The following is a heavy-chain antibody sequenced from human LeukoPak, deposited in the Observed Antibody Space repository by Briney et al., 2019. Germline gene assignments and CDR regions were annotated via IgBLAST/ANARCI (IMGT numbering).Heavy chain of an antibody. CDR3: ARERRDNYYDFAFDL. D-gene: IGHD3-3*01. Sequence: GGSLRLSCAASGFTFSSDGMSWVRQAPGKGLEWVSSISASGDGTVYADSVKGRFTISRDNSKNTLFLQMNSLTPEDTAVYYRARERRDNYYDFAFDLWGQGTLVTVFS. V-gene: IGHV3-23*01. CDR1: GFTFSSDG. CDR2: ISASGDGT. J-gene: IGHJ3*01.